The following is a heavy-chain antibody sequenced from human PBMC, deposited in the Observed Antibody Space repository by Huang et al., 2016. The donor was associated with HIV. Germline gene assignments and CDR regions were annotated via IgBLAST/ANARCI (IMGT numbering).Heavy chain of an antibody. V-gene: IGHV3-15*01. Sequence: EVQLVESGGGLVKPGGSLRLSCAASGFTLSNAWMSWVRQVPGKGLEWIGRIKSKTDGGTTDYAAPVKGRFTISRDESKKTLYLKMNSLKSEDTAVYYCSSGSTSSPDYYYYYGMEVWGQGTTVTVSS. CDR2: IKSKTDGGTT. CDR3: SSGSTSSPDYYYYYGMEV. D-gene: IGHD2-2*01. CDR1: GFTLSNAW. J-gene: IGHJ6*02.